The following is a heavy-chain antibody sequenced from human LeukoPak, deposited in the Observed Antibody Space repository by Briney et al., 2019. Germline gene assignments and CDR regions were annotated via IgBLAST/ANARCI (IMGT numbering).Heavy chain of an antibody. CDR1: GFTFSSYW. D-gene: IGHD3-10*01. Sequence: GGSLRLSCAASGFTFSSYWMSWVRQAPGKGLECVANIKQDGSENYYVDSVKGRFTISRDNAKNSLYLQMNSLRAEDTAVYYCARDAYYYVSGSYYPLFDYWGQGTLLTVSS. CDR2: IKQDGSEN. J-gene: IGHJ4*02. CDR3: ARDAYYYVSGSYYPLFDY. V-gene: IGHV3-7*01.